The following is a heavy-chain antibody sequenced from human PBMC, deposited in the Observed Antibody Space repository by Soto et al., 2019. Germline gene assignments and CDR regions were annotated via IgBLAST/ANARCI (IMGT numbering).Heavy chain of an antibody. CDR3: AKDVVAVAGIFDN. CDR1: GITFSSYA. V-gene: IGHV3-23*01. CDR2: ISGSGGST. J-gene: IGHJ4*02. D-gene: IGHD6-19*01. Sequence: EVQLLESGGDLIQPGGSLRLSCAASGITFSSYALSWVRQALGKGPEWVSGISGSGGSTYYADSVKGRFTISRDNSKNTLYLHMNSLRAEDTAIYYCAKDVVAVAGIFDNWGQGTLVTVSS.